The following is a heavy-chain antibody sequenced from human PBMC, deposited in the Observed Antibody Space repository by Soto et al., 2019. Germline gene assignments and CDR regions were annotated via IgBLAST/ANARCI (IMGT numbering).Heavy chain of an antibody. CDR3: AKLGSSTWSPHYYYDY. J-gene: IGHJ4*02. Sequence: EVQLLESGGGLIQPGGSLRLSCAASGFTFNNYAMGWVRQSPGKGLEWVSAITGSGSDTYYLDSVKGRFTISRDNSKNTLYLQMNSLRAEDTAIYYCAKLGSSTWSPHYYYDYWGQGTLVTGSS. CDR2: ITGSGSDT. CDR1: GFTFNNYA. V-gene: IGHV3-23*01. D-gene: IGHD2-2*01.